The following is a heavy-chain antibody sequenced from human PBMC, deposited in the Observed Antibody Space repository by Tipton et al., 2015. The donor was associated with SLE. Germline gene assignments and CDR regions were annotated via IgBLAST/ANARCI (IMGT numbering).Heavy chain of an antibody. CDR3: ARDYYGSGFDAFDI. J-gene: IGHJ3*02. V-gene: IGHV4-59*01. Sequence: TLSLTCTVSGGSISTYYWSWIRQPPKQGLEWIGWIYHTASTDYNPSLKSRVTRSVDTSKNQFYLRLSSVTAADTAVYYCARDYYGSGFDAFDIWGQGTMVTVSS. D-gene: IGHD3-10*01. CDR1: GGSISTYY. CDR2: IYHTAST.